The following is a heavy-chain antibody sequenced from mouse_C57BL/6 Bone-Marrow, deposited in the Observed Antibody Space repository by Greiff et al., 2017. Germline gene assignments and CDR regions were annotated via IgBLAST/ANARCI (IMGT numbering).Heavy chain of an antibody. CDR3: ARRGIWNYENWYFDV. CDR2: ILPGSGST. CDR1: GYTFTGYW. V-gene: IGHV1-9*01. Sequence: QVQLQQSGAELMKPGASVKLSCKATGYTFTGYWIEWVKQRPGHGLEWIGEILPGSGSTNYNEKFKGKATFTADTSSNTAYVQLSSLTTEDSAIYYCARRGIWNYENWYFDVWGTGTTVTVSS. J-gene: IGHJ1*03. D-gene: IGHD1-1*01.